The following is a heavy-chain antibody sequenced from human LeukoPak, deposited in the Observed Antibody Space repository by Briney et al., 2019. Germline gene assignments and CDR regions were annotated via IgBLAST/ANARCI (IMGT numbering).Heavy chain of an antibody. J-gene: IGHJ4*02. CDR1: GFTFSTYV. V-gene: IGHV3-23*01. D-gene: IGHD1-1*01. CDR3: AKGNWRYFDY. Sequence: GGSLRLSCAASGFTFSTYVMSWVRQAPGKGLEWVSAISGSGGSTYYADSVKGRFTISRDNSKNTLYLQMNSLGADDTAVYYCAKGNWRYFDYWGQGTLVTVCS. CDR2: ISGSGGST.